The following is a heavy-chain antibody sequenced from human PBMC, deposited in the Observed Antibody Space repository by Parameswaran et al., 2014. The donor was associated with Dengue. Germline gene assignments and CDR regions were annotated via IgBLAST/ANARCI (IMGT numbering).Heavy chain of an antibody. CDR1: GFTFSSYA. Sequence: GGSLRLSCAASGFTFSSYAMSWVRQAPGKGLEWVSAISGSGGSTYYADSVKGRFTISRDNSKNTLYLQMNSLRAEDTAVYYCAKFPGDFDWLPLSYYYMDVWGKGTTVTVSS. V-gene: IGHV3-23*01. CDR2: ISGSGGST. CDR3: AKFPGDFDWLPLSYYYMDV. J-gene: IGHJ6*03. D-gene: IGHD3-9*01.